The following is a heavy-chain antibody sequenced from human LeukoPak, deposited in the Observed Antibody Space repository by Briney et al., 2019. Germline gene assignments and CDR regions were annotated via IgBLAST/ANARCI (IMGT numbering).Heavy chain of an antibody. CDR3: ARCRIVGATIGFDY. CDR1: GGSISGYY. V-gene: IGHV4-34*01. Sequence: PSETLSLTCTVSGGSISGYYWSWIRQPPGKGLEWIGEINHSGSTNYNPSLKSRVTISVDTSKNQFSLKLSSVTAADTAVYYCARCRIVGATIGFDYWGQGTLVTVSS. J-gene: IGHJ4*02. D-gene: IGHD1-26*01. CDR2: INHSGST.